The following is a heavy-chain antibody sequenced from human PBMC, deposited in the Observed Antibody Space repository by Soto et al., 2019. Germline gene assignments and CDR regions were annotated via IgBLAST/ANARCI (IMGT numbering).Heavy chain of an antibody. CDR3: AGCSSTSCLSLDY. Sequence: GGSLRLSCAASGFTFSSYSMNWVRQAPGKGLEWVSSISSSSSYIYYADSVKGRFTISRDNAKNSLYLQMNSLRAEDTAVYYCAGCSSTSCLSLDYWGQGTLVTVSS. J-gene: IGHJ4*02. D-gene: IGHD2-2*01. CDR1: GFTFSSYS. CDR2: ISSSSSYI. V-gene: IGHV3-21*01.